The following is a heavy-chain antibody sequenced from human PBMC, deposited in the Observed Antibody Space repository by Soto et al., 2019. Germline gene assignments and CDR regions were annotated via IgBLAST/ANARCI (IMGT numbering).Heavy chain of an antibody. D-gene: IGHD1-26*01. V-gene: IGHV3-23*01. Sequence: PGGSLRLSCAASGFTFSSYAMSWVRQAPGKGLEWVSAISGSGGSTYYADSVKGRFTISRDNPKNTLYLQMNSLRAEDTAVYYCAKSKSLGELLFPHYFDYWGQGTLVTVSS. CDR3: AKSKSLGELLFPHYFDY. CDR2: ISGSGGST. J-gene: IGHJ4*02. CDR1: GFTFSSYA.